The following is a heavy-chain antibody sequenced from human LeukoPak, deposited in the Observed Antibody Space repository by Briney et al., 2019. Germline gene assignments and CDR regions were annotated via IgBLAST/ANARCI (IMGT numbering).Heavy chain of an antibody. Sequence: GGSMRLSCAASGLAFSAYKMHWVRQAPRKGLVWVSRISTDGYTTDYADSVQGRFTASRDNTKNTWSLEMNSLRAEDTAVYYCVVGGSPGYWGQGALVTVSS. CDR1: GLAFSAYK. V-gene: IGHV3-74*01. D-gene: IGHD2-15*01. CDR2: ISTDGYTT. J-gene: IGHJ4*02. CDR3: VVGGSPGY.